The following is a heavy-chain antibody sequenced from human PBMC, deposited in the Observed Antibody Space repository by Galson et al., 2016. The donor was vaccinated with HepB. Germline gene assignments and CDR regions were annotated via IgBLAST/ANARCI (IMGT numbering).Heavy chain of an antibody. J-gene: IGHJ5*02. CDR1: KLTFSGYA. CDR2: ISGSGSRT. D-gene: IGHD5-24*01. CDR3: AKGLGVVMAAALDL. Sequence: SLRLSCAASKLTFSGYAMNWVRQAPGKGLEWVSGISGSGSRTLYADSVKGRFTISRDNGNNTVYLQMNGLRGDDTAIYFCAKGLGVVMAAALDLWGQGTLVTVSS. V-gene: IGHV3-23*01.